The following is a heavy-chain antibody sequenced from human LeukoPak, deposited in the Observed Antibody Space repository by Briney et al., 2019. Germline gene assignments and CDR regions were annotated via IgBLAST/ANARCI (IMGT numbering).Heavy chain of an antibody. CDR1: GFTFSSYG. D-gene: IGHD3-3*02. V-gene: IGHV3-23*01. J-gene: IGHJ5*01. Sequence: PGGTLRLSCAASGFTFSSYGMSWVRQAPGKGLEWVSAISGSGGSTYYADSVKGRFTISRDNSKNTLYLHMNSLKTEDTAVYYCTTQKLAFESWGQGTLVTVSS. CDR2: ISGSGGST. CDR3: TTQKLAFES.